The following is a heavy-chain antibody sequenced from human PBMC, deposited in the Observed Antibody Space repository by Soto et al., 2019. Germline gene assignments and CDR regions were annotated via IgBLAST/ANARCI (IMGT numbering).Heavy chain of an antibody. CDR3: VREIESSGGCISFAY. D-gene: IGHD1-1*01. Sequence: AASVKVSCKASGGTFSSYAISWVRQAPGQGLEWMGGIIPIFGTANYAQKFQGRVTITADESTSTAYMELRSLRSDDTAVYYCVREIESSGGCISFAYWGQGTPVTVSS. V-gene: IGHV1-69*13. CDR1: GGTFSSYA. J-gene: IGHJ4*02. CDR2: IIPIFGTA.